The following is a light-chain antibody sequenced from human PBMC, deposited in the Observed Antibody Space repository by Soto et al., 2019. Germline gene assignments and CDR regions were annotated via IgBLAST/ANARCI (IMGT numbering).Light chain of an antibody. CDR3: QQRSNWLFT. CDR2: DAS. J-gene: IGKJ3*01. Sequence: EIVLTQSPATLSLSPGERVTLSCRASQSVSSYLAWYQQKPGQAPRLLIYDASNRATGIPARFSGSGSGTDFTLTISSLEPEDCAVYYCQQRSNWLFTFGPGTKVDIK. V-gene: IGKV3-11*01. CDR1: QSVSSY.